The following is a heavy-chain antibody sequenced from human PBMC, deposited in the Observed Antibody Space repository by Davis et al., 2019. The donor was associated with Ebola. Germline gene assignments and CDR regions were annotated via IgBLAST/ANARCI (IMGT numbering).Heavy chain of an antibody. CDR2: ISAYNGNT. D-gene: IGHD5-12*01. Sequence: ASVKVSCKASGYTFTSYGISWVRQAPGQGLEWMGWISAYNGNTNYAQKLQGRVTMTTDTSTSTAYMELSSLRSEDTAVYYCARGGVRVATFYYYGMDVWGQGTTVTVSS. J-gene: IGHJ6*02. CDR3: ARGGVRVATFYYYGMDV. V-gene: IGHV1-18*01. CDR1: GYTFTSYG.